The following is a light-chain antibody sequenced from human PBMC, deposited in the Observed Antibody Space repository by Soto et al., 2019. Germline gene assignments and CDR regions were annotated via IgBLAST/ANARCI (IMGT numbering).Light chain of an antibody. CDR1: SGDVGGHNY. J-gene: IGLJ1*01. CDR3: TSYTRSATPSI. Sequence: QSVLARPASVSGSPGQSITISCTGTSGDVGGHNYVSWYQQHPGKAPKLIIYEVTNRPSGVSNRFSGSKSGNTASLTISGLQAEDEADYYCTSYTRSATPSIYGSGTKVTVL. CDR2: EVT. V-gene: IGLV2-14*01.